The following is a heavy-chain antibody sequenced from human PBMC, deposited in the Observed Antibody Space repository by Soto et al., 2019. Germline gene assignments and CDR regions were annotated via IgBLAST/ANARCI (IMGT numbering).Heavy chain of an antibody. D-gene: IGHD4-17*01. CDR2: ISWNSGTT. Sequence: EVQLVDSGGGWVQPGWSLRLSCAASGFTFDSYAMHWVRQAPGKGLEWVSSISWNSGTTGYADSVKGRFTISRDNAKNSLYLQMDSLSAADTALYYCVKDYQAGDYGDPNFSFSGMDVWGQGTTVTVSS. CDR3: VKDYQAGDYGDPNFSFSGMDV. J-gene: IGHJ6*02. CDR1: GFTFDSYA. V-gene: IGHV3-9*01.